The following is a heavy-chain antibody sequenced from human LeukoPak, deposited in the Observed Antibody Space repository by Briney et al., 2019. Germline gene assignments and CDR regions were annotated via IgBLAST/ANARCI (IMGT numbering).Heavy chain of an antibody. V-gene: IGHV4-30-2*01. D-gene: IGHD4-11*01. CDR3: ARMTTVTGAGVRVVYYFDY. Sequence: SETLSLTCAVSGGSISSGGHSWSWIRQPPGKGLEWIGYIYHSGSTYYNPSLKSRVTISVDRSKNQFSLKLSSVTAADTAVYYCARMTTVTGAGVRVVYYFDYWGQGTLVTVSS. CDR1: GGSISSGGHS. J-gene: IGHJ4*02. CDR2: IYHSGST.